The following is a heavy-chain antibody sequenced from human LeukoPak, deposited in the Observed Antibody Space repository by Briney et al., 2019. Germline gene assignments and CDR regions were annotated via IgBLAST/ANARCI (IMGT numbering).Heavy chain of an antibody. Sequence: RASVKVSCKASGYTFTSYGISWVRQAPGQGLEWMGGIIPIFGTANYAQKFQGRVTITADESTSTAYMELSSLRSDDTAVYYCGRFDPGVSPGDYWGQGTLVTVSS. V-gene: IGHV1-69*13. CDR1: GYTFTSYG. CDR2: IIPIFGTA. CDR3: GRFDPGVSPGDY. J-gene: IGHJ4*02. D-gene: IGHD3-10*01.